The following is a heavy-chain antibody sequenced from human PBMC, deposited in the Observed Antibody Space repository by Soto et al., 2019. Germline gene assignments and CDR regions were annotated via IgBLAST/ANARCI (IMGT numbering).Heavy chain of an antibody. J-gene: IGHJ4*02. CDR1: GFTFSNAW. D-gene: IGHD3-22*01. CDR3: TTGLSSGYYNFDY. CDR2: IKRKSDGGTT. Sequence: GGSLRLSCAASGFTFSNAWMSWVRQAPGRGLEWVGRIKRKSDGGTTDYAAPVKGRFTISRDDSKNTLYLQMNSLKTEDTAVYYCTTGLSSGYYNFDYWGQGTPVTVSS. V-gene: IGHV3-15*01.